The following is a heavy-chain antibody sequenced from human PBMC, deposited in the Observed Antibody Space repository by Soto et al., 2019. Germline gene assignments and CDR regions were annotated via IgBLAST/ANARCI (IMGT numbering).Heavy chain of an antibody. Sequence: LSLTPTVSGGSISSSDYYWGWMRQPPGKGLEWIGSIYFTGITYYNPSLKSRVTISVDTSKNQFSLKLSSVTAADTALYYCAPLFIATAGGTIGVVPWGQANLVTVS. D-gene: IGHD6-13*01. J-gene: IGHJ5*02. V-gene: IGHV4-39*01. CDR1: GGSISSSDYY. CDR3: APLFIATAGGTIGVVP. CDR2: IYFTGIT.